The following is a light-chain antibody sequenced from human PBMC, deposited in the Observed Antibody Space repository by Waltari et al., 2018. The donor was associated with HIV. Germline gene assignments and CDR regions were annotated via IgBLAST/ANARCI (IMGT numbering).Light chain of an antibody. J-gene: IGLJ3*02. CDR3: CSYAGRWV. Sequence: QSALTQPRSVSGSPGQSVTISCTGTSNDISTYNYVSWYQQFPGKAPKLIIYDVTKRPSGVPDRFSGSKSGNTASLTISGLQAEDEADYYCCSYAGRWVFGGGTELTVL. CDR1: SNDISTYNY. V-gene: IGLV2-11*01. CDR2: DVT.